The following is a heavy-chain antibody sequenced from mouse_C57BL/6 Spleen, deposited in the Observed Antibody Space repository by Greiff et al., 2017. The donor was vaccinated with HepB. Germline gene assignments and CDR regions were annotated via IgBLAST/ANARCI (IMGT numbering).Heavy chain of an antibody. V-gene: IGHV1-53*01. CDR1: GYTFTSYL. Sequence: VKLKQPGTELVKPGASVKLSCKASGYTFTSYLMHWVKQRPGQGLEWIGNINPSNGGTNYNEKFKSKATLTVDKSSSTAYMQLSSLTSEDSAVYYCARSESYLYAMDYWGQGTSVTVSS. J-gene: IGHJ4*01. CDR3: ARSESYLYAMDY. D-gene: IGHD2-12*01. CDR2: INPSNGGT.